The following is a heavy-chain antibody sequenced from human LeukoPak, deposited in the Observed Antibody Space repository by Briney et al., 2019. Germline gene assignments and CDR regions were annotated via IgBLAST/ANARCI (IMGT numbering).Heavy chain of an antibody. D-gene: IGHD6-13*01. J-gene: IGHJ4*02. V-gene: IGHV1-69*04. Sequence: SVKVSCKASGATFSSYAISWVRQAPGQGLEWMGRIIAILGIANYAQKFQGRVTITADKSTSTAYMELSSLRSEDTAVYYCARARIAAAPTTYDYWGQGTLVTVSS. CDR3: ARARIAAAPTTYDY. CDR1: GATFSSYA. CDR2: IIAILGIA.